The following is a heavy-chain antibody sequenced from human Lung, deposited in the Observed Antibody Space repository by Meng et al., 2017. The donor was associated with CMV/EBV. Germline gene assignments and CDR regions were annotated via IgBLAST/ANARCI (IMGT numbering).Heavy chain of an antibody. CDR1: GGSISSGDYY. CDR2: IYYSGST. J-gene: IGHJ3*02. V-gene: IGHV4-30-4*08. CDR3: ARVKPASRGAFDI. D-gene: IGHD2-2*01. Sequence: SETLSLXCTVSGGSISSGDYYWSWIRQPPGKGLEWIGYIYYSGSTYYNPSLKSRVTISVDTSKNQFSLKLSSVTAADTAVYYCARVKPASRGAFDISGQGXMVTVSS.